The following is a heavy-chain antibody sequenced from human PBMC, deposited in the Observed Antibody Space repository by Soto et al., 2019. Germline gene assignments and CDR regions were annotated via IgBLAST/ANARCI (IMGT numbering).Heavy chain of an antibody. V-gene: IGHV4-59*08. J-gene: IGHJ6*02. D-gene: IGHD5-18*01. CDR2: FHNSGNP. CDR1: GGSISGYH. Sequence: SETLSLTCSISGGSISGYHWNWIRQTPGKGVEWIGYFHNSGNPKYSSSLKSRVTISVDTSKNQFSLKLSSVTAADTAVYYCARASPVVTDVWGQGTTVTVSS. CDR3: ARASPVVTDV.